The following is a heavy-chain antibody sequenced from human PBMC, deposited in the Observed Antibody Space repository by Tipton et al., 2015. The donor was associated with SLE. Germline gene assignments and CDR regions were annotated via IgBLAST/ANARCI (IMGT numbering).Heavy chain of an antibody. V-gene: IGHV5-51*01. CDR2: IYPGDSDT. CDR3: ARHQREMSTVCAFDI. J-gene: IGHJ3*02. D-gene: IGHD5-24*01. Sequence: QLVQSGAEAKKPGEFLKISCKGSGYSFSSYWIVWVRQMPGKGLEWMGIIYPGDSDTTYSPSFQGQVTISADKSITTAYLQWSSLKASDTAMYYCARHQREMSTVCAFDIWGQGTMVSVSS. CDR1: GYSFSSYW.